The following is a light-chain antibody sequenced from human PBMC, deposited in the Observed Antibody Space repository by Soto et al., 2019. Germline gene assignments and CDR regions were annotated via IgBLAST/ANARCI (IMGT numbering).Light chain of an antibody. Sequence: DIPMTQSPSTLSAFVGDRVTITCRASQSISTWLAWYQQKPGKAPNLLIYDASTLESGVPSRFSGSGSGTEFALTISSLQPDDFATYYCQQYNSSSTCGQGTRVEI. V-gene: IGKV1-5*01. CDR2: DAS. CDR3: QQYNSSST. J-gene: IGKJ1*01. CDR1: QSISTW.